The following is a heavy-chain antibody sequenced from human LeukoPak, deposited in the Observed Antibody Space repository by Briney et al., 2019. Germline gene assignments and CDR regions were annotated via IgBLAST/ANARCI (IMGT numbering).Heavy chain of an antibody. CDR1: GGTFSSYT. V-gene: IGHV1-69*02. Sequence: ASVKVSCKASGGTFSSYTISWVRQAPGQGLEWRGRIIPILGIANYAQKFQGRVTITADKSTSTAYMELSSLRSEDTAVYYCARGRGCSSTSCYFVNWFDPWGQGTLVTVSS. D-gene: IGHD2-2*01. CDR3: ARGRGCSSTSCYFVNWFDP. CDR2: IIPILGIA. J-gene: IGHJ5*02.